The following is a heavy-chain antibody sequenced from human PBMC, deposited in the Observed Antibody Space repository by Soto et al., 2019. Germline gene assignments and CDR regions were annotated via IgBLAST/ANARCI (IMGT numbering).Heavy chain of an antibody. CDR2: IKQDGSEK. CDR3: ARDQYCSSTSCYAGGDYYGMDV. D-gene: IGHD2-2*01. J-gene: IGHJ6*02. V-gene: IGHV3-7*05. CDR1: GFTFSSYW. Sequence: GGSLRLSCAASGFTFSSYWMSWVRQAPGKGLEWVANIKQDGSEKYYVDSVKGRFTISRDNAKNSLYLQMNSLRAEDTAVYYCARDQYCSSTSCYAGGDYYGMDVWGQGTTVTVSS.